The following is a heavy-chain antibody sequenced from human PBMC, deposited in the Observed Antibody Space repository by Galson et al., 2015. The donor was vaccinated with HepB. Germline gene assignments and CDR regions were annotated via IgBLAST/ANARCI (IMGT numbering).Heavy chain of an antibody. V-gene: IGHV3-11*06. CDR3: ARDDRLGSSSPLLFDY. J-gene: IGHJ4*02. Sequence: SLRLSCAASGFTLTDYHMSWIRQVPGKGLEWVSYISISSSYTNYADSVQGRFTVSRDNAMNSLYLQMNSLRVEDTAVYYCARDDRLGSSSPLLFDYWGQGTLVTVSS. D-gene: IGHD6-6*01. CDR1: GFTLTDYH. CDR2: ISISSSYT.